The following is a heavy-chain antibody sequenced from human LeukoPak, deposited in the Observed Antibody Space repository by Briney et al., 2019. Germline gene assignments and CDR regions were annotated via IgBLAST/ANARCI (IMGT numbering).Heavy chain of an antibody. Sequence: GGSLRLSCAASGFTFSSYAMSWVRQAPGKGLEWVSGTSGSGGSTYYADSVKGRFTISRDNSKNTQYLQMNSLRAEDTAVYFCARDGVLMNRKFYFDSWGQGTLVTVFS. D-gene: IGHD3-10*01. CDR2: TSGSGGST. CDR1: GFTFSSYA. J-gene: IGHJ4*02. V-gene: IGHV3-23*01. CDR3: ARDGVLMNRKFYFDS.